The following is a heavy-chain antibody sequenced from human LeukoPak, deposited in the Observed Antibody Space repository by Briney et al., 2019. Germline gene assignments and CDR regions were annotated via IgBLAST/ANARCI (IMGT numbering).Heavy chain of an antibody. CDR1: GFTFSSYS. D-gene: IGHD1-26*01. J-gene: IGHJ4*02. V-gene: IGHV3-48*04. CDR3: ARSVGAINY. Sequence: GGSLRLSCAASGFTFSSYSMNWVRQAPGKGLEWVSYISDSGSTIYYADSVKGRFTVSRDNAKNSLYLQMNSLRAEDTAVYYCARSVGAINYWGQGTLVTVSS. CDR2: ISDSGSTI.